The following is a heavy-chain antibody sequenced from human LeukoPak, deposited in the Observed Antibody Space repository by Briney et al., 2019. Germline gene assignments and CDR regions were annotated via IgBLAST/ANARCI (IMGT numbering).Heavy chain of an antibody. V-gene: IGHV3-7*01. Sequence: GGSLRLSCAASGFTFSSYWMSWVRQAPGKGLECVANIKQDGSEKYYVDSVKGRFTISRDNAKNSLYLQMNILRAEDTALYYGGKGGVWSGYYFDYCGQGTLVTVSS. J-gene: IGHJ4*02. CDR2: IKQDGSEK. CDR3: GKGGVWSGYYFDY. CDR1: GFTFSSYW. D-gene: IGHD3-3*01.